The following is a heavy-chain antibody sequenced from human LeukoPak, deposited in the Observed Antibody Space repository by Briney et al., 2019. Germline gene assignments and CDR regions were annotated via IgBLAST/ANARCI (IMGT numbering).Heavy chain of an antibody. CDR1: GGSISSGDYY. Sequence: PSETLSLTCTVSGGSISSGDYYWSWIRQPPGKGLEWIGYIYYSGGTYYNPSLKSRVTISVDTSKNQFSLKLSPVTAADTAVYYCARRYYDILTGYPYYFDYWGQGTLVTVSS. CDR3: ARRYYDILTGYPYYFDY. V-gene: IGHV4-30-4*01. J-gene: IGHJ4*02. CDR2: IYYSGGT. D-gene: IGHD3-9*01.